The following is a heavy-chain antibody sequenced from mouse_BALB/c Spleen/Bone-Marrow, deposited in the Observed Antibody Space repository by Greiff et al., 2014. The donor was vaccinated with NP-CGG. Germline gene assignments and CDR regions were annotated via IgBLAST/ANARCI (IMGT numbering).Heavy chain of an antibody. V-gene: IGHV1S127*01. Sequence: QVQLKESGAELVKPGASVKMSCKASGYTFTSYWMHWVKQRPGQGLEWIGTIDPSDSYTSYNQKFKGKATLTVDTSSSTAYMQLSSLTSEDSAVYYCTRWDTTVERAWFAYWGQGTLVTVSA. CDR2: IDPSDSYT. CDR1: GYTFTSYW. D-gene: IGHD1-1*01. J-gene: IGHJ3*01. CDR3: TRWDTTVERAWFAY.